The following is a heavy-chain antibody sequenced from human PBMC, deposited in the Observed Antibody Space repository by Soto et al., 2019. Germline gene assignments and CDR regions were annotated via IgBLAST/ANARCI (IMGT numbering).Heavy chain of an antibody. CDR3: ARATSIAVAGTQYFQH. CDR1: GYTFTSYG. V-gene: IGHV1-18*01. CDR2: ISAYNGNT. Sequence: ASVKVSCKASGYTFTSYGISWVRQAPGQGLEWMGWISAYNGNTNYAQKLQGRVTMTTDTSTSTAYMELRSLRSDDTAVYYCARATSIAVAGTQYFQHRGKGTLVTVYS. D-gene: IGHD6-19*01. J-gene: IGHJ1*01.